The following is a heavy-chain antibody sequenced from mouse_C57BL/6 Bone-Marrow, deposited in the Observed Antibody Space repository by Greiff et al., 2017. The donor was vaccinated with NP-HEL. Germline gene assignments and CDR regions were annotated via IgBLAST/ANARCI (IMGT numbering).Heavy chain of an antibody. J-gene: IGHJ1*03. D-gene: IGHD1-1*01. Sequence: VKLVESGPGLVAPSQSLSITCTVSGFSLTSYGVHWVRQPPGKGLEWLVVIWSDGSTTYNSALKSRLSISKDNSKSQVFLKMNSLQTDDTAMYYCARHPSYGSSYWYFDVWGTGTTVTVSS. V-gene: IGHV2-6-1*01. CDR1: GFSLTSYG. CDR2: IWSDGST. CDR3: ARHPSYGSSYWYFDV.